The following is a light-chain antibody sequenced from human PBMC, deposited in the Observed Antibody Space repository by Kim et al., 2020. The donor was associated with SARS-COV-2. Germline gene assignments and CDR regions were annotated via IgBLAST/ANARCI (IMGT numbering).Light chain of an antibody. CDR1: QSVTSNY. V-gene: IGKV3-20*01. Sequence: SPGERATLSCRASQSVTSNYLAWYQHNPGQAPRVLISGASSRATGIPDRFSGSGSGTDFTLTISRLEPEDFAVYYCQHYGSSPQTFGQGTKVDIK. CDR2: GAS. CDR3: QHYGSSPQT. J-gene: IGKJ1*01.